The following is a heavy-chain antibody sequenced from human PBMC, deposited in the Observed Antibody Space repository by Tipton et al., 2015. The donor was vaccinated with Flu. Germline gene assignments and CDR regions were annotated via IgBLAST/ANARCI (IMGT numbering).Heavy chain of an antibody. Sequence: SGFTFSSDGMHWVRQAPGKGLEWVAVIWYDGSKKHYADSVKGRFTISRDNSKNTLYLQMDSLRVGDTAVYSCAREWLDYYFDYWGQGSLVTVSS. J-gene: IGHJ4*02. D-gene: IGHD6-19*01. V-gene: IGHV3-33*01. CDR2: IWYDGSKK. CDR3: AREWLDYYFDY. CDR1: GFTFSSDG.